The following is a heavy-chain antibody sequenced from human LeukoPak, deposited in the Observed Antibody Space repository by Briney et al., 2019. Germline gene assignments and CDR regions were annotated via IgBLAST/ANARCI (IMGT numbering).Heavy chain of an antibody. CDR3: ARGSSQWGFDI. J-gene: IGHJ3*02. D-gene: IGHD6-6*01. V-gene: IGHV6-1*01. Sequence: SQTLSLTCAISGDSVSNNSAAWNWIRQSPLRGLEWLGRTYYRSKWYNDYAVSVKSRITIKSDTSENQFSLQLNSVTPEDTAVYYCARGSSQWGFDIWGQGTKVTVSS. CDR1: GDSVSNNSAA. CDR2: TYYRSKWYN.